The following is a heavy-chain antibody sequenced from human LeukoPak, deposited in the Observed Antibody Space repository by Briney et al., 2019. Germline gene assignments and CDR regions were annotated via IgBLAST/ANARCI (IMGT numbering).Heavy chain of an antibody. D-gene: IGHD2-15*01. V-gene: IGHV4-59*11. J-gene: IGHJ4*02. CDR3: ASECSGGSCYEGGY. Sequence: SETLTLTCTASGGTISSHYWSWIRQPPGKGLEWIGYIYYSGSTNYNPSLKSRVTISVDTSKNQSSLKLSSVTAADTTVYYCASECSGGSCYEGGYWGQGTLVTVSS. CDR2: IYYSGST. CDR1: GGTISSHY.